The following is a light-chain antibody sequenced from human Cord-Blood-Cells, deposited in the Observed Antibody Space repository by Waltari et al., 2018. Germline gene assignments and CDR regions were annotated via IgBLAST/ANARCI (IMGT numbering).Light chain of an antibody. V-gene: IGKV1-8*01. CDR2: AAS. J-gene: IGKJ2*01. CDR1: QGISSY. Sequence: AIRITQSPSSRSASTGDRVTITCRASQGISSYLAWYQQKPGKAPKLLIYAASTLQSGVPYRFSGSGSGTDFTLTISCLQAEDFAIYYCQQYYSYPYTFGQGTKLEIK. CDR3: QQYYSYPYT.